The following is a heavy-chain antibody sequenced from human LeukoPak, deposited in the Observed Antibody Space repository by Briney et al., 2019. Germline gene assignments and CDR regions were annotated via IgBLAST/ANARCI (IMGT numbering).Heavy chain of an antibody. CDR3: AQTAGDHAFDI. V-gene: IGHV3-30*03. CDR1: GFTFSSYG. J-gene: IGHJ3*02. Sequence: GGSLRLSCAASGFTFSSYGMHWVRQAPGKGLEWVAVISYDGSNKYYADSVKGRFPISRDNSKNTLYLQMNSLRAEDTAVYYCAQTAGDHAFDIWGQGTMVTVSS. D-gene: IGHD3-16*01. CDR2: ISYDGSNK.